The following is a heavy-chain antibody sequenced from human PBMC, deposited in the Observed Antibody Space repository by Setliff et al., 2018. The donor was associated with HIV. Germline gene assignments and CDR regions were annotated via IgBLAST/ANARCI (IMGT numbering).Heavy chain of an antibody. D-gene: IGHD3-10*01. CDR3: ARKHKVSLGRGIVVLWGFDP. J-gene: IGHJ5*02. V-gene: IGHV1-69*13. CDR2: IIPILGTT. CDR1: GVTFNTFA. Sequence: ASVKVSCKASGVTFNTFAINWVRQAPGQGLEWMGGIIPILGTTPYAQKFQGRLTFTADASTATAYMELSSLRSEDTAVYYCARKHKVSLGRGIVVLWGFDPWGQGTLVTVSS.